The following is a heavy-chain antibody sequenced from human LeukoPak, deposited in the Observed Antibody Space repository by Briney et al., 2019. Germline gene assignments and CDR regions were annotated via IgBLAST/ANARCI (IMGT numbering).Heavy chain of an antibody. Sequence: ASAKVSCKASGYTFTGYYMHWVRQAPGQGLEWMGWINPNSGGTNYAQKFQGRVTMTRDTSISTAYMELSRLRSDDTAVYYCARGLEWLTRRHTWFDPWGQGTLVTVSS. CDR2: INPNSGGT. CDR3: ARGLEWLTRRHTWFDP. D-gene: IGHD3-3*01. CDR1: GYTFTGYY. V-gene: IGHV1-2*02. J-gene: IGHJ5*02.